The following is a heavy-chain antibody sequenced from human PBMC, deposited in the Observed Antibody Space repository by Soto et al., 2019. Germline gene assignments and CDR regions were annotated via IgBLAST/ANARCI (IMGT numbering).Heavy chain of an antibody. V-gene: IGHV3-23*01. CDR2: IIASGGST. J-gene: IGHJ6*01. D-gene: IGHD1-26*01. CDR1: GFTFSSYA. Sequence: PGGSLRLSWVASGFTFSSYAMSWVRQAPGKGLEWVSAIIASGGSTYYADSVKGRFTISRDNSKNTLYLQMNSLRAEDTAVYYCAKASSGSYSYYYYGMDVWGKGPRSPSPQ. CDR3: AKASSGSYSYYYYGMDV.